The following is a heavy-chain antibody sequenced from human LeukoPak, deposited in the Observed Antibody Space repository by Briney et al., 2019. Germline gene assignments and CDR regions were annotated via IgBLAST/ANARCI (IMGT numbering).Heavy chain of an antibody. D-gene: IGHD2-2*01. CDR3: ARAGDCSSTSCYSGDFDY. V-gene: IGHV4-59*08. J-gene: IGHJ4*02. CDR2: IYYSGST. Sequence: KPSETLSVTCTVSGDSISSYYWSWIRQPPGKGLEWIGYIYYSGSTYYNPSLKSRVTISVDTSKNQFSLKLSSVTAADTAVYYCARAGDCSSTSCYSGDFDYWGQGTLVTVSS. CDR1: GDSISSYY.